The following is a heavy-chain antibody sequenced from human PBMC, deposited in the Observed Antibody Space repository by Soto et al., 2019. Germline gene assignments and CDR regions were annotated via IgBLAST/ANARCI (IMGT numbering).Heavy chain of an antibody. D-gene: IGHD2-21*02. J-gene: IGHJ6*02. CDR1: GFTFSSYG. CDR3: ATQDQAYCGGDCFGGAYYYGMDV. CDR2: IWYDGSNK. Sequence: PGGSLRLSCAASGFTFSSYGMHWVRQAPGKGLEWGAVIWYDGSNKYYADSVKGRFTISRDNSKNTLYLQMNSLRAEDTAVYYCATQDQAYCGGDCFGGAYYYGMDVWGQGTTVTVSS. V-gene: IGHV3-33*01.